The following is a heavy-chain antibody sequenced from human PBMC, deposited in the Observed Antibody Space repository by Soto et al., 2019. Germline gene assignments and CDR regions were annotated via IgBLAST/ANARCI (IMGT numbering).Heavy chain of an antibody. J-gene: IGHJ4*02. D-gene: IGHD3-9*01. CDR1: GFTFNSYA. CDR2: ISGGGGGT. V-gene: IGHV3-23*01. Sequence: PGGSLRLSCAASGFTFNSYAMNWVRQAPGKGLEWVSSISGGGGGTYYADSVKGRLTISRDNSKNTLYLQMNSLRAENTALYYFAKGSHYDILTAYHAFDYWGPGTLVTVSS. CDR3: AKGSHYDILTAYHAFDY.